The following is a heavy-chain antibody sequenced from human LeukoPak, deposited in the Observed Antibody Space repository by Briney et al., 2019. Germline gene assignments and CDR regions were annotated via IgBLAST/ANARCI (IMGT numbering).Heavy chain of an antibody. D-gene: IGHD5-24*01. Sequence: GGSLRLSCSASGFTVTHYAMHWVRQAPGKGLEYVSAVDANGRTTHYADSVKGRFTISRDDSKNTLYLHMSSLRPEDTAIYYCYCRDDLPAWGQGTLVTISS. CDR2: VDANGRTT. V-gene: IGHV3-64D*06. J-gene: IGHJ5*02. CDR1: GFTVTHYA. CDR3: YCRDDLPA.